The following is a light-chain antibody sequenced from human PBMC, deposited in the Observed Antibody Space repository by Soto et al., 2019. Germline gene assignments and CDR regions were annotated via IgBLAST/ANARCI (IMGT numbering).Light chain of an antibody. V-gene: IGKV3-20*01. Sequence: EIVLTQSPGTLSLSPGERATLSCRASQSVSNNYLAWYPQKPGQAPRRLIYGASNRATGIPDRFSGSGSGSDFTITINRLETEDFAVYYCQQYGNSSTFGQGTKVEI. CDR2: GAS. CDR1: QSVSNNY. CDR3: QQYGNSST. J-gene: IGKJ1*01.